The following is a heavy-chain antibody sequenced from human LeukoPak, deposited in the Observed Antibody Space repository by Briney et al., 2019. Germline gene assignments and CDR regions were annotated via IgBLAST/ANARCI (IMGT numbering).Heavy chain of an antibody. V-gene: IGHV1-18*04. CDR1: GYTFTGHY. J-gene: IGHJ4*02. CDR3: ARTFSAARGSFYFDY. CDR2: INGYNGKI. Sequence: ASVKVSCKASGYTFTGHYIHWVRQAPGQGLEWMGWINGYNGKIKYAQKFEGRVTMTTDTSTSTTYMELRSLRSDDTAMYYCARTFSAARGSFYFDYWGQGTLVTVSS. D-gene: IGHD6-6*01.